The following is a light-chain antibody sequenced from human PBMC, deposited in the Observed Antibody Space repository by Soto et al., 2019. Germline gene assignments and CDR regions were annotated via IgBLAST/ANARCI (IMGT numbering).Light chain of an antibody. CDR1: QSVSSY. J-gene: IGKJ2*01. CDR2: DAS. Sequence: EIVLTQSPATLSSSPGERATLSCMASQSVSSYLAWYQQKPGQAPRLLIYDASNRATGIPARFSGSGSGTDFTLTISSLEPEDFAVYYCQQRSNWPPYTFGQGTKLEIK. V-gene: IGKV3-11*01. CDR3: QQRSNWPPYT.